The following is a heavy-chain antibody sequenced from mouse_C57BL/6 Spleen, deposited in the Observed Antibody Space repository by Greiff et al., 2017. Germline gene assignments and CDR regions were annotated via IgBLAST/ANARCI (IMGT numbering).Heavy chain of an antibody. D-gene: IGHD1-1*01. CDR2: IDPSDSYT. CDR1: GYTFTSYW. J-gene: IGHJ4*01. V-gene: IGHV1-59*01. CDR3: ARGYGRSAMDY. Sequence: QVQLQQPGAELVRPGTSVKLSCKASGYTFTSYWMHWVKQRPGQGLEWIGVIDPSDSYTNYNQKFKGKATLTVDTSSSTAYMQLSSLTSEDSAVYYCARGYGRSAMDYWGQGTSVTVSS.